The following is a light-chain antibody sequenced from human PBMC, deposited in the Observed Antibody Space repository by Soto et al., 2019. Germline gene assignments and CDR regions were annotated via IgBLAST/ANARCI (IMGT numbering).Light chain of an antibody. CDR1: QSVGSSY. V-gene: IGKV3-20*01. CDR2: GAS. Sequence: ETVLTQSPGTLSLSPGERATLSCRASQSVGSSYLAWYQQKPGQAPRLLIFGASNRATGIPDRFSGSGSGTDFTLTISRLEPEDFAVYYCQQYGSSPPYTFGQGTRLDIK. J-gene: IGKJ2*01. CDR3: QQYGSSPPYT.